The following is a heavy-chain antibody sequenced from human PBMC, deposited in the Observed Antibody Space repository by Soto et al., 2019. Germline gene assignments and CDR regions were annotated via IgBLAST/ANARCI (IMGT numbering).Heavy chain of an antibody. D-gene: IGHD4-17*01. CDR1: GGSISGGVGGLYY. Sequence: QLQLRESGPGLVKPSETLSLTCTVSGGSISGGVGGLYYWSWIRQPPGKGLEWIGYIYDSGSTYYTPSHQSRLTISENTSKNQFPLRLSAVTAADTAVYYCAREVIPLTNHQYFDLWGPGTLVTVSS. CDR2: IYDSGST. V-gene: IGHV4-30-4*01. J-gene: IGHJ2*01. CDR3: AREVIPLTNHQYFDL.